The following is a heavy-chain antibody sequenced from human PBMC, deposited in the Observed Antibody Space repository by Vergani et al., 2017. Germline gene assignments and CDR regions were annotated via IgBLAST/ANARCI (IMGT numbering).Heavy chain of an antibody. CDR3: AREGVVPAAMPSYYYYGMDV. V-gene: IGHV4-4*07. D-gene: IGHD2-2*01. CDR2: IYTSGST. Sequence: QVQLEESGPGLVKPSETLSLTCTVSGGSFNTYYWSWIRQSPGKGLEWIGRIYTSGSTNYNPSLKSRVTISVDTSKNQFSLKLSSVTAADTAVYYCAREGVVPAAMPSYYYYGMDVWGQGTTVTVSS. J-gene: IGHJ6*02. CDR1: GGSFNTYY.